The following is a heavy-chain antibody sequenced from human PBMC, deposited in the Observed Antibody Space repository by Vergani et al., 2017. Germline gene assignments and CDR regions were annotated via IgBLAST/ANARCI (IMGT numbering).Heavy chain of an antibody. Sequence: EVQVLESGGGLVQPGGSLRLSCAASGFTFSNYAMSWVRQAPGKGLEWVSGISGGSSYIYYADSVKGRFTISRDNAKNSLYLQMNSLRAEDTAVYYCAREGYDILTGYRLYYYYYYMDVWGKGTTVTVSS. CDR3: AREGYDILTGYRLYYYYYYMDV. CDR2: ISGGSSYI. V-gene: IGHV3-21*01. CDR1: GFTFSNYA. D-gene: IGHD3-9*01. J-gene: IGHJ6*03.